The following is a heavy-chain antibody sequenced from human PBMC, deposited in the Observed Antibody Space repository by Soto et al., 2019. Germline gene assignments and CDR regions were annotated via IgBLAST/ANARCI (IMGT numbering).Heavy chain of an antibody. D-gene: IGHD1-26*01. J-gene: IGHJ6*02. CDR3: ARDLFGGSYSYYYGMDV. Sequence: GPSVKVSCKASGGTFSSYAISWVRQAPGQGLEWMGGIIPIFGTANYAQKFQGRVTITADESTSTAYMELSSLRSEDTAVYYCARDLFGGSYSYYYGMDVWGQGTTVTVSS. CDR1: GGTFSSYA. CDR2: IIPIFGTA. V-gene: IGHV1-69*13.